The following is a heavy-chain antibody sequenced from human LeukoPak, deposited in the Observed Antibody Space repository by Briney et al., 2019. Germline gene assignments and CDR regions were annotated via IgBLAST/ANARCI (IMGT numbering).Heavy chain of an antibody. V-gene: IGHV3-23*01. Sequence: GRFLRLSCAASGFTFNNYAMNWVRQAPGKGLEWVSSISGGGETTYYADSAKGRFTISRDNSQNTLYLQMNSLRAEDTAVYYCARDYADYVGYFFFDYWGQGTLVTVSS. CDR3: ARDYADYVGYFFFDY. D-gene: IGHD4-17*01. CDR2: ISGGGETT. CDR1: GFTFNNYA. J-gene: IGHJ4*02.